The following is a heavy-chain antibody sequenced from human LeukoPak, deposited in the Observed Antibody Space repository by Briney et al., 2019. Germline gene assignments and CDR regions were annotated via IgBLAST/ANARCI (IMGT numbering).Heavy chain of an antibody. CDR1: GFTFSSYA. V-gene: IGHV3-23*01. J-gene: IGHJ4*02. Sequence: GRSLRLSCAAAGFTFSSYAMSWVRQAPGKGLEWVSAISGSGGSTYYADSVKGRFTISRDNSKNTLYLQMNSLRAEDTAVYYCAKMTTVTTDYWGQGTLVTVSS. CDR3: AKMTTVTTDY. CDR2: ISGSGGST. D-gene: IGHD4-11*01.